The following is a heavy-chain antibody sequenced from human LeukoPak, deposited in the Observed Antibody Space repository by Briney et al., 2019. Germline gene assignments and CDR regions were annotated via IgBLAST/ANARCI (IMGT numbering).Heavy chain of an antibody. CDR3: SKGQELDDGVLDS. CDR2: FRGDGDST. D-gene: IGHD1-1*01. Sequence: GGSLRLSCAASGLTFSGEAISWVRPARGKGLEGVSTFRGDGDSTHYADSVKGRSTISRDNSKNTVYLQMNSLSAEDTAMYYCSKGQELDDGVLDSWGRGTLVTVSS. V-gene: IGHV3-23*01. CDR1: GLTFSGEA. J-gene: IGHJ4*02.